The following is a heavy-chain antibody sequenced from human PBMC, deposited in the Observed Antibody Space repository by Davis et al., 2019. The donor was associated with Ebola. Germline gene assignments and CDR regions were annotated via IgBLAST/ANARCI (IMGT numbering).Heavy chain of an antibody. V-gene: IGHV3-23*01. CDR3: AKDTNADSTGGDY. J-gene: IGHJ4*02. Sequence: GESLKISCVGSGYTFGDTWMSWVRQAPGKGLEWVSAIGGNGGRTYYADSVKGRFTISRDNSKNTVYLQMNSLRAEDTAVYYCAKDTNADSTGGDYWGQGTLVTVSS. D-gene: IGHD4-17*01. CDR2: IGGNGGRT. CDR1: GYTFGDTW.